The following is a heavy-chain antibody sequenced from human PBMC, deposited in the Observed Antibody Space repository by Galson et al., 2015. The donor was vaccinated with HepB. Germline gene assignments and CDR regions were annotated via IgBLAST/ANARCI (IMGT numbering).Heavy chain of an antibody. CDR2: ISYDGSNK. CDR1: GFTFSSYA. D-gene: IGHD3-22*01. V-gene: IGHV3-30*04. CDR3: AREGFSSGHAGIFDC. J-gene: IGHJ4*02. Sequence: SLRLSCAASGFTFSSYAMHWVRQAPGKGLEWVAVISYDGSNKYYADSAKGRFTISRDNSKNTLYLQMNSLRAEDTAFYYCAREGFSSGHAGIFDCWGQGTLVTVSS.